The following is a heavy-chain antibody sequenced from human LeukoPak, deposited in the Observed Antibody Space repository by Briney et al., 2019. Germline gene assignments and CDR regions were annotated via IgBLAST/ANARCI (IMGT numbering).Heavy chain of an antibody. CDR1: GYTFTSYG. CDR2: ISGYNANT. D-gene: IGHD4-17*01. Sequence: ASVKVSCKASGYTFTSYGISWVRQAPGQGLEWMGWISGYNANTNYAQKFQGRVTMTTDTSTTTAHMELRSLRSDDTAVYYCARGMDYGDSVEYFHHWGQGTLVTVSS. J-gene: IGHJ1*01. V-gene: IGHV1-18*04. CDR3: ARGMDYGDSVEYFHH.